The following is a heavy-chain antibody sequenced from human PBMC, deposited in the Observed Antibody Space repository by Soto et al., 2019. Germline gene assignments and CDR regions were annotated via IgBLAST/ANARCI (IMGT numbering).Heavy chain of an antibody. Sequence: QVQLVQSGAEVKKPGSSVKVSCKASGGTFSSYAISWVRQAPGQGLEWMGGSIPIFGTANYAQKFQGRVKMSAEESRSTADMELSGQRSEDTGVYYYAGGVRGFLWGRYRKNTFDYWGQGTLVTVSS. CDR3: AGGVRGFLWGRYRKNTFDY. CDR1: GGTFSSYA. V-gene: IGHV1-69*01. J-gene: IGHJ4*02. D-gene: IGHD3-16*02. CDR2: SIPIFGTA.